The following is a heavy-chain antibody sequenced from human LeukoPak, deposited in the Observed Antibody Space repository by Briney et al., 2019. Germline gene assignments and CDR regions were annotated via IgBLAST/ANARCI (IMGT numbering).Heavy chain of an antibody. J-gene: IGHJ4*02. CDR1: GFTFNSYA. CDR2: ISGSGGTT. V-gene: IGHV3-23*01. Sequence: GGSLRLSCAASGFTFNSYAMSWVRQAPGKGLEWVSAISGSGGTTYYADSVKGRFTISRDNSKNTLYLQMNSLRAEDTAVYYCVKAPFGAATFDSWGQGTLVTVSS. D-gene: IGHD2-15*01. CDR3: VKAPFGAATFDS.